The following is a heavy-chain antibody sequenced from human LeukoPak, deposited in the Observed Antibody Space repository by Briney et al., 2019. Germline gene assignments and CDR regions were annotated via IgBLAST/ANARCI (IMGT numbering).Heavy chain of an antibody. CDR1: GGSISCSSYY. V-gene: IGHV4-39*01. Sequence: SETMSLTCTVSGGSISCSSYYWGWIRQPPGKGLEWIGSIYYSGSTYYNPSLKSRVTISVDTSKNQFSLKLSSVTAADTAVYYCASFYITMIVVAPSAFDIWGQGTMVTVSS. D-gene: IGHD3-22*01. CDR3: ASFYITMIVVAPSAFDI. CDR2: IYYSGST. J-gene: IGHJ3*02.